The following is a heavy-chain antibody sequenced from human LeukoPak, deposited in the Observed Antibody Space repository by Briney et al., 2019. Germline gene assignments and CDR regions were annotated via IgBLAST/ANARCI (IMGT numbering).Heavy chain of an antibody. CDR1: GGSISGYY. Sequence: PSETLSLTCTLSGGSISGYYWTWLRQPPGRGLEWIGYMFYTGSTNYNPSLQSRVTISLDTSKNAFSLKLSSVTAADTAVYYCARAYYDSSGYYSYYFDSWGQGTLVTVSS. D-gene: IGHD3-22*01. V-gene: IGHV4-59*01. J-gene: IGHJ4*02. CDR3: ARAYYDSSGYYSYYFDS. CDR2: MFYTGST.